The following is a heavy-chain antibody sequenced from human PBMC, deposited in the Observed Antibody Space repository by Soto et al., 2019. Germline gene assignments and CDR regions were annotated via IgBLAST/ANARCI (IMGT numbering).Heavy chain of an antibody. CDR1: GGSFSGYY. Sequence: SETLSLTCAVYGGSFSGYYWSWIRQPPGKGLEWIGEINHSGSTNYNPSLMSRVTISVDTSKNQFSLKLSSVTAADTAVYYCARDTGYCSGGSCSDIWGQGTMVTVSS. V-gene: IGHV4-34*01. D-gene: IGHD2-15*01. J-gene: IGHJ3*02. CDR3: ARDTGYCSGGSCSDI. CDR2: INHSGST.